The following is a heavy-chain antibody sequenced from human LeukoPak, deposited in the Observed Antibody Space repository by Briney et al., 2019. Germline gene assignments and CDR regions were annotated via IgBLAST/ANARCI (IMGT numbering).Heavy chain of an antibody. Sequence: ASVKVSCKASGYTFTSYGISWVRQAPGQGLEWMGVINPSGTGTSYAQKFQGRITMSRDTSTSTVYMELSSRRSEDTAFYYCATDHSMANTAWWFDPWGQGTLVTVSS. CDR2: INPSGTGT. V-gene: IGHV1-46*01. CDR1: GYTFTSYG. CDR3: ATDHSMANTAWWFDP. J-gene: IGHJ5*02. D-gene: IGHD5-24*01.